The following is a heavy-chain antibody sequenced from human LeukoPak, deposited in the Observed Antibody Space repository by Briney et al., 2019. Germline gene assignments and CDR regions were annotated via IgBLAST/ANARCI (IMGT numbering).Heavy chain of an antibody. Sequence: GGSLRLSCAASGFIFSIYAMHWVRQAPGKGLEWVAVISYDGSNKYYADPVKGRFTISRDNSKNTLYLQMNSLRAEDTAVYYCARPYSSGWYGDLDYWGQGTLVTVSS. J-gene: IGHJ4*02. CDR1: GFIFSIYA. CDR2: ISYDGSNK. CDR3: ARPYSSGWYGDLDY. D-gene: IGHD6-19*01. V-gene: IGHV3-30-3*01.